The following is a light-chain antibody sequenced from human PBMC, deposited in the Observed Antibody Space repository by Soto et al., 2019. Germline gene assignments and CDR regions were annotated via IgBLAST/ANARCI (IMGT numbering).Light chain of an antibody. J-gene: IGLJ1*01. CDR3: QSYDSTLDAPDV. CDR2: GDS. V-gene: IGLV1-40*01. CDR1: GSNIGAGYD. Sequence: QSVLTQPPSVSGAPGQRVTISCTGSGSNIGAGYDVHWYQHRPGTAPKLLVFGDSHRPSGVPDRFSGSKSGTSASLAITGLQAEDEGDYYCQSYDSTLDAPDVFGTGTMATV.